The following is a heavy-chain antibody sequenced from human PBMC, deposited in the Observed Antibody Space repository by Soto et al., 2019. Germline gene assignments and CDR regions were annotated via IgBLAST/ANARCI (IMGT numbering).Heavy chain of an antibody. CDR3: ARVSGLAVTLGPGSY. J-gene: IGHJ4*02. Sequence: GASVKVSCKASGYTFTSYGISWVRQAPGQGLEWMGWISAYNGNTNYAQKLPGRVTMTTETSTSTAYMELRSLRSDDTAVYYCARVSGLAVTLGPGSYWGQGTLVTVFS. CDR1: GYTFTSYG. D-gene: IGHD2-21*02. CDR2: ISAYNGNT. V-gene: IGHV1-18*04.